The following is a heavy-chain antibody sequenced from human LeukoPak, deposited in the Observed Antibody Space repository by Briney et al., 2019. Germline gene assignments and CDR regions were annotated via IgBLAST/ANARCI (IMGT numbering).Heavy chain of an antibody. CDR1: GYTFTGHY. V-gene: IGHV1-2*02. CDR2: IYGHDGGT. Sequence: ASGKVSCKAAGYTFTGHYLHWVRPAPGQGLEWMGWIYGHDGGTNFAQKFQDRVTMTRDTSITTAYMELTSLTPDDTAVYYCVRDFDWGPDYWGQGTLVTVSS. D-gene: IGHD3-9*01. CDR3: VRDFDWGPDY. J-gene: IGHJ4*02.